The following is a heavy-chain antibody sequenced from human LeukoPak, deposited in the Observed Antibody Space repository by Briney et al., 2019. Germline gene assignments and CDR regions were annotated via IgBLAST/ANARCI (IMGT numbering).Heavy chain of an antibody. CDR2: IKQDGSEK. J-gene: IGHJ3*02. CDR3: ARVGAMYDGSGYYPLHERLAFDI. V-gene: IGHV3-7*01. Sequence: PGGSLRLSCAASGFTFSSYWMSWVRQAPGKGLEWVANIKQDGSEKYYVDSVKGRFTISRDNAKNSLYLQMNSLRAEDTAVYYCARVGAMYDGSGYYPLHERLAFDIWGQGTMVTVSS. CDR1: GFTFSSYW. D-gene: IGHD3-22*01.